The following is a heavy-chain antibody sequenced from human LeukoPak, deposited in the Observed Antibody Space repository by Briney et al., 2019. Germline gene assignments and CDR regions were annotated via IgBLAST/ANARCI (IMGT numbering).Heavy chain of an antibody. V-gene: IGHV4-59*01. CDR1: GGSISEYH. CDR3: ARAYSDYGNDAFDI. Sequence: SETLSLTCTVSGGSISEYHWTWIRQPPGKAPEWIGYSHFTGASNYNPSLKGRVTISLVTSKNQFSLKLSSVTAADTAIYYCARAYSDYGNDAFDIWGQGTKVTVS. J-gene: IGHJ3*02. CDR2: SHFTGAS. D-gene: IGHD5-12*01.